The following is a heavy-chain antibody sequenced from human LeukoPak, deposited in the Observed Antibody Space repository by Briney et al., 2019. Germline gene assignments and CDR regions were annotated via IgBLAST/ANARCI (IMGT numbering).Heavy chain of an antibody. CDR3: ARDHSLEYGNWFDP. J-gene: IGHJ5*02. V-gene: IGHV3-30*04. CDR2: ISYDGSTK. Sequence: GGSLRLSCAASGFTFSSYAMHWVRQPPGKGLEWVTVISYDGSTKYYTDSVKGRFTISRDNSKNTLYLQMNSLRTEDTALYYCARDHSLEYGNWFDPWGQGTLVTVSS. CDR1: GFTFSSYA. D-gene: IGHD3-3*01.